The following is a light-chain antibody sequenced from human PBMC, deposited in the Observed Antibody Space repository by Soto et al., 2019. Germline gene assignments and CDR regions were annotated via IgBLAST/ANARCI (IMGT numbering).Light chain of an antibody. CDR3: QSYDSSLSGV. CDR1: SSNIGTGYD. J-gene: IGLJ2*01. Sequence: QSVLTQPPSVSGAPGQRVTISCTGSSSNIGTGYDVQWYQQLPGTAPKLLIYGNSNRPSGVPDRFSGSKSGTSASLAITGLQAEDEADYYCQSYDSSLSGVFGGGTKVTVL. CDR2: GNS. V-gene: IGLV1-40*01.